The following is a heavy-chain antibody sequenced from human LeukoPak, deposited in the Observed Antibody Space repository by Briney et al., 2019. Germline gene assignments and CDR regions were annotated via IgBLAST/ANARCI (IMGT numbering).Heavy chain of an antibody. J-gene: IGHJ5*02. CDR2: IWYDGSNK. CDR3: ARDHADTAWIP. D-gene: IGHD5-18*01. CDR1: GFTFSSYG. V-gene: IGHV3-33*01. Sequence: PGGSLRLSCAASGFTFSSYGMHWVRQAPGKGLEWVAVIWYDGSNKYYADSVKGRFTISRDNSKNTLYLQMNSLRAEDTAVYYCARDHADTAWIPWGQGTLVTVSS.